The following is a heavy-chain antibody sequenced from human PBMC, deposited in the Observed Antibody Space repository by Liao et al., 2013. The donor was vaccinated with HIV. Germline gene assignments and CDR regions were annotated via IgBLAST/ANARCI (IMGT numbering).Heavy chain of an antibody. CDR2: INHSGST. D-gene: IGHD7-27*01. CDR1: GGSFSGYY. Sequence: QVQLQQWGAGLLKPSETLSLTCAVYGGSFSGYYWSWIRQPPGKGLEWIGEINHSGSTNYNPSLKSRVTISVDTSKNQFSLKLTSVTAADTAVYYCVGNILFDWGAFDIWGQGTMVTVSS. V-gene: IGHV4-34*01. CDR3: VGNILFDWGAFDI. J-gene: IGHJ3*02.